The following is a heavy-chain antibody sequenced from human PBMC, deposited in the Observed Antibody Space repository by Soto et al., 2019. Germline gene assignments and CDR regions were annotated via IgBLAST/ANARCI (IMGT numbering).Heavy chain of an antibody. CDR2: ISAYNGNT. Sequence: QVQLVQSGAEVKKPGASVKVSCKASGYTFTSYGISWVRQAPGQGLEWMGWISAYNGNTNYAQKLQGRVTMTPDTSASTAYMELRSLRADDTAVYYCARDRWDGGWLQLGHASQYWYFDLWGRGTMVTVSS. CDR3: ARDRWDGGWLQLGHASQYWYFDL. D-gene: IGHD5-12*01. J-gene: IGHJ2*01. V-gene: IGHV1-18*01. CDR1: GYTFTSYG.